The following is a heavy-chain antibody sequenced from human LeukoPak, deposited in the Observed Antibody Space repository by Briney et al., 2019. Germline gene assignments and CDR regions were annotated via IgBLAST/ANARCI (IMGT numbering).Heavy chain of an antibody. CDR3: ARVGASIVGATHAFDI. CDR1: GGSISSSSYY. CDR2: IYYSGST. D-gene: IGHD1-26*01. Sequence: PSETLSLTCTVSGGSISSSSYYWGWIRQPPGKGLEWIGSIYYSGSTYYNPSLKSRVTISVDTSKNQFSLKLSSVTAADTAVYYCARVGASIVGATHAFDIWGQGTMVTVSS. V-gene: IGHV4-39*07. J-gene: IGHJ3*02.